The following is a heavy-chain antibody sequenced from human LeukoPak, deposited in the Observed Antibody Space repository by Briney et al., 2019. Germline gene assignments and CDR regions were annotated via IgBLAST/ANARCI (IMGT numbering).Heavy chain of an antibody. CDR1: GYILTELS. CDR3: ATSYYGSGSYRAGAFDI. CDR2: FDPEDGET. J-gene: IGHJ3*02. D-gene: IGHD3-10*01. V-gene: IGHV1-24*01. Sequence: EASVKVSCKVSGYILTELSMHWVRQAPGKELEWMGGFDPEDGETIYAQKFQGRVTMTEDTSTDTAYMELSSLRSEDTAVYYCATSYYGSGSYRAGAFDIWGQGTMVTVSS.